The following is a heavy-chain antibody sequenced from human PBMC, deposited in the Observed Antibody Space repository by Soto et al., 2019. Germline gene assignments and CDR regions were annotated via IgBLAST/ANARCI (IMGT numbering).Heavy chain of an antibody. CDR2: INSDGSTT. Sequence: GGSLRLSCAASGFTFSSYLMHWVRQVPGRGLVWVSTINSDGSTTSYAEPVKGRFTISRDNAKNTVYLQMDSLRAEDTAVYYCARGGAAGNWFDPWGQGTLVTVSS. V-gene: IGHV3-74*01. J-gene: IGHJ5*02. CDR1: GFTFSSYL. CDR3: ARGGAAGNWFDP. D-gene: IGHD6-13*01.